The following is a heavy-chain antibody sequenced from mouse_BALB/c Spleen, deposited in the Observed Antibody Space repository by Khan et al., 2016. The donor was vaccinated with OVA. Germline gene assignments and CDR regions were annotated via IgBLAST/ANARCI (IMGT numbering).Heavy chain of an antibody. D-gene: IGHD1-1*01. Sequence: EVQLVESGPGLVKPSQSLSLTCTVTGYSITSGYAWNWLRQFPGNKLEWMGYISYSGGTSYNPSLKSRISITRDTSKNQFFLQLNSVTTEDTATYYCARGNYYGDYFDYWGQGTTLTVSS. CDR1: GYSITSGYA. CDR2: ISYSGGT. V-gene: IGHV3-2*02. J-gene: IGHJ2*01. CDR3: ARGNYYGDYFDY.